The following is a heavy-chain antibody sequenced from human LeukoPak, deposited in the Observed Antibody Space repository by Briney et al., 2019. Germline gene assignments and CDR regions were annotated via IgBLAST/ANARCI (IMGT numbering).Heavy chain of an antibody. CDR1: GFTFSSYS. D-gene: IGHD3-10*01. Sequence: GGSLRLSCAASGFTFSSYSMNWVRQAPGKGLEWVSYISSSSSTIYYADSVKGRFTISRDNAKNSLYLQMNSLRAEDTAVYYCARAHTNRGFGYWGQGTLVTVSS. CDR3: ARAHTNRGFGY. J-gene: IGHJ4*02. V-gene: IGHV3-48*01. CDR2: ISSSSSTI.